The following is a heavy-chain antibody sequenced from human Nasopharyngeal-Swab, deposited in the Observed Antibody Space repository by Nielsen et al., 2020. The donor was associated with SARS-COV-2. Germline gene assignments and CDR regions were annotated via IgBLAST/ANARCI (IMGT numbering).Heavy chain of an antibody. CDR2: IRGNGGST. CDR1: GFTFSNFA. D-gene: IGHD6-6*01. J-gene: IGHJ6*03. Sequence: GESLKISCSASGFTFSNFAMHWVRQAPGKGLEYVSSIRGNGGSTYYADSVKGRFTMTRDNPKNTLYLQMSSLRGDDTAVYFCVKGPIAAPRYYMDVWGKGTTVTVS. V-gene: IGHV3-64D*09. CDR3: VKGPIAAPRYYMDV.